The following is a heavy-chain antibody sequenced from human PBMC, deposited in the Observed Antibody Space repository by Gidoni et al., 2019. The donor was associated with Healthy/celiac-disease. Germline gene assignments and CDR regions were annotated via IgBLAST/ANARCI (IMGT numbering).Heavy chain of an antibody. CDR3: ACPPSFWSGYRDY. Sequence: EVQLVESGGGLVKPGGSLRLSCAASGFTFSSYSMNWVRQAPGKGLEWVSSISSSSSYIYYADSVKGRFTISRDNAKNSLYLQMNSLRAEDTAVYYCACPPSFWSGYRDYWGQGTLVTVSS. V-gene: IGHV3-21*01. CDR1: GFTFSSYS. CDR2: ISSSSSYI. D-gene: IGHD3-3*01. J-gene: IGHJ4*02.